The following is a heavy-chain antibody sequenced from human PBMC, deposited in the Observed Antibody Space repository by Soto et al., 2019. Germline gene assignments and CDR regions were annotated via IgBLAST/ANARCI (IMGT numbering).Heavy chain of an antibody. D-gene: IGHD2-15*01. CDR1: GYTFTSYG. V-gene: IGHV1-18*01. CDR3: ARDLGYCSCGGCYRSWFDP. CDR2: ISTYNGYT. J-gene: IGHJ5*02. Sequence: QVQLVQSGAEVKKPGASVKVSCKASGYTFTSYGISWVRQAPGQGLVWMGWISTYNGYTNYAQKHQGRVTMTTDTSTSTVSMELRGLGSDDTAVYYCARDLGYCSCGGCYRSWFDPWGQGTLVTVSS.